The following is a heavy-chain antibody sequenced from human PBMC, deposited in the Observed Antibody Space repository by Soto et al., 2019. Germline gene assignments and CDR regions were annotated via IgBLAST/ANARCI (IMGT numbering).Heavy chain of an antibody. CDR3: ASSELRYFDWLLSPFDY. CDR1: GYTFTSYA. Sequence: GASVKVSCKASGYTFTSYAMHWVRQAPGQRLEWMGWINAGNGNTKYSQKFQGRVTITRDTSASTAYMELSSLRSEDTAVYYCASSELRYFDWLLSPFDYWGQGTLVTVSS. J-gene: IGHJ4*02. V-gene: IGHV1-3*01. CDR2: INAGNGNT. D-gene: IGHD3-9*01.